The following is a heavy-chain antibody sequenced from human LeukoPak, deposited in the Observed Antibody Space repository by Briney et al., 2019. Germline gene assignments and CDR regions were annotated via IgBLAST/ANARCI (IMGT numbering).Heavy chain of an antibody. CDR1: GGSISAYY. CDR3: TTDPINYYDSSVYSSSFDY. Sequence: SETLSLTCTVSGGSISAYYWSWIRQPPGKGLEWIGYIHYSGTTNYYPSLKSRVTIALDTSKNQFSLKLNSVTAADTAVYYCTTDPINYYDSSVYSSSFDYWGQGTLVTVSS. D-gene: IGHD3-22*01. CDR2: IHYSGTT. J-gene: IGHJ4*02. V-gene: IGHV4-59*01.